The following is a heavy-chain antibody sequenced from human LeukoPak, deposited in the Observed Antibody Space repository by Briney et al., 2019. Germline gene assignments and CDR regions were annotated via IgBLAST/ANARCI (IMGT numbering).Heavy chain of an antibody. CDR3: ARGYGGNPIDY. V-gene: IGHV1-69*06. CDR2: IIPIFGTA. J-gene: IGHJ4*02. CDR1: GYTFTGYY. D-gene: IGHD4-23*01. Sequence: SVKVSCKASGYTFTGYYMHWVRQAPGQGLEWMGGIIPIFGTANYAQKFQGRVTITADKSTSTAYMELSSLRSEDTAVYYCARGYGGNPIDYWGQGTLVTVSS.